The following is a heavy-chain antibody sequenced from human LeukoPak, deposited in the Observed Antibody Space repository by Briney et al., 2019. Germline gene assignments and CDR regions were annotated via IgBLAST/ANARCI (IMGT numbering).Heavy chain of an antibody. CDR1: GASISGYY. CDR2: IDYSENT. Sequence: SETLSLTCHISGASISGYYWGWIRQPPGKGLEWIGSIDYSENTYYNPSLKSRVTISVGTSKQQFSLRLSSVTAADTAMYYCARGGIIVAVDYWGHGTLVTVSS. CDR3: ARGGIIVAVDY. D-gene: IGHD6-19*01. V-gene: IGHV4-59*12. J-gene: IGHJ4*01.